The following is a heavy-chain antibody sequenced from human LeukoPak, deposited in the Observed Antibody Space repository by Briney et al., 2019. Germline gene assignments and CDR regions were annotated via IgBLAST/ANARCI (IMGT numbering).Heavy chain of an antibody. CDR2: IYYSKNT. D-gene: IGHD5-18*01. J-gene: IGHJ4*02. CDR3: VSPRGFSYGYFDY. V-gene: IGHV4-39*01. CDR1: GGSISSSSAY. Sequence: PSETLSLTCTVSGGSISSSSAYWGWNRQPPGKGLEWIGSIYYSKNTYYNPSLKSRVTISPDTSKNQFSLTLGSVSATDTAVYYCVSPRGFSYGYFDYWGQGTLVTVSS.